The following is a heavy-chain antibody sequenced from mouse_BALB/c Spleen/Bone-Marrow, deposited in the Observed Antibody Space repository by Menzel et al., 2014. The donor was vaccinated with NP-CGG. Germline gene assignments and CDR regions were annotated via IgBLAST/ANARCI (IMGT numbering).Heavy chain of an antibody. V-gene: IGHV14-4*02. CDR2: IDPENGDT. CDR3: NASDYRYEGHAMDY. D-gene: IGHD2-14*01. J-gene: IGHJ4*01. Sequence: VQLQQSGALLVRSGASVKLSCTASGFNIKDYYMHWVKQRPEQGLEWIGWIDPENGDTEYAPKFQGKATMTADTSSNTAFLQLSSLTSEDTSVYYCNASDYRYEGHAMDYWGQGTSVTVSS. CDR1: GFNIKDYY.